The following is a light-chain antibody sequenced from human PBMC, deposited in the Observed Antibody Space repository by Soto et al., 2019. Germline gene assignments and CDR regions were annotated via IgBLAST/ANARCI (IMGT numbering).Light chain of an antibody. CDR2: GAS. J-gene: IGKJ1*01. Sequence: EIVLTQSPDTVSLSPGEGATLSCRASQSVSSSELAWYQQKPGQVPRLLIYGASRRATGVSDRLSGSGSGTDFSLTISRLEPEDFAVYYCQQYYSSPRTFGQGTKVEIK. CDR3: QQYYSSPRT. V-gene: IGKV3-20*01. CDR1: QSVSSSE.